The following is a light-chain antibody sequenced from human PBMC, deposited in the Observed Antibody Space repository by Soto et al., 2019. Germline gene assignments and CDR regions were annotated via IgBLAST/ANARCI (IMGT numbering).Light chain of an antibody. J-gene: IGLJ1*01. CDR1: SSDVGRYSY. Sequence: SVLTQPRSVSGSPGQSVSISCTGTSSDVGRYSYVSWYQQHPGKAPKLMIYDVSERPSGVPDRFSGSKSGNTASLTISGLQAEDEADYYCCSYAGTYTGVFGTGKKVNVL. V-gene: IGLV2-11*01. CDR3: CSYAGTYTGV. CDR2: DVS.